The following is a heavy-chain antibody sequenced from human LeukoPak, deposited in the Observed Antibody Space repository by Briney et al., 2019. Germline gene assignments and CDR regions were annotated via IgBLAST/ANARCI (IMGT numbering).Heavy chain of an antibody. V-gene: IGHV1-2*06. D-gene: IGHD1-26*01. J-gene: IGHJ4*02. CDR3: ARSTVGGATIGDH. Sequence: ASVKVSCKASGYTFTGDYMHWVRQAPGQGLEWLGRINPNSGGTSYAQKFLGRVTMTRDTSISTAYMELTRLTSDDTAMYYCARSTVGGATIGDHWGQGTLVTVSS. CDR1: GYTFTGDY. CDR2: INPNSGGT.